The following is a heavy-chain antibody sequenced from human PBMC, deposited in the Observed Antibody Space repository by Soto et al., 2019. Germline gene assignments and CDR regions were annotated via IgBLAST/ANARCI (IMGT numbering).Heavy chain of an antibody. J-gene: IGHJ4*02. Sequence: QVQLQESGPGLVKPSETLSLTCTVSGGSINNYYWSWVRQPPGKGLEWIGYIYYSGNTNYNPSLTXRXTXXVDTSKNQISLKLSSVTAADTAVYYCARGNGWYYYWGQGTLVTVSS. CDR2: IYYSGNT. D-gene: IGHD6-19*01. CDR1: GGSINNYY. CDR3: ARGNGWYYY. V-gene: IGHV4-59*01.